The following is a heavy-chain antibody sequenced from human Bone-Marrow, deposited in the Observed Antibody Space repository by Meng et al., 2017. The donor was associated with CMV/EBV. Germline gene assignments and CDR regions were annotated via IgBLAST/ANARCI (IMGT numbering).Heavy chain of an antibody. Sequence: SETLSLTCTVSGGSISSYYWSWIRQPPGKGLEWIGYIHYRGTTNYNPSLRSRVTVSADTSKNQFSLKLSSVTAADTAVYYCARGAARQDYWGQGTLVTVSS. CDR2: IHYRGTT. J-gene: IGHJ4*01. V-gene: IGHV4-59*12. CDR3: ARGAARQDY. CDR1: GGSISSYY. D-gene: IGHD6-6*01.